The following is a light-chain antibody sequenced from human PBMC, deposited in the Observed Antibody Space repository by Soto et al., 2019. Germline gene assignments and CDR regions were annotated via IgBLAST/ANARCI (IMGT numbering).Light chain of an antibody. J-gene: IGLJ3*02. CDR2: INSDGSH. V-gene: IGLV4-69*01. CDR3: QTWATGIRV. CDR1: SGHSSYA. Sequence: QLVLTQSPSASASLGASVKLTCTLSSGHSSYAIAWHQHQPGKGPRYLMNINSDGSHTKGDGIPDRFSGSSSGAERYLTISSLQSEDEADYYCQTWATGIRVFGGGTKLTVL.